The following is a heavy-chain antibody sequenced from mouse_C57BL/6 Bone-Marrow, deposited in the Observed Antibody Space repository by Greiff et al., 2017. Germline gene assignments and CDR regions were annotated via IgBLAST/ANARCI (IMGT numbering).Heavy chain of an antibody. CDR3: ARAIYYYSSSYDWYFDG. V-gene: IGHV5-17*01. D-gene: IGHD1-1*01. CDR1: GFTFSDYG. CDR2: ISSGSSTI. J-gene: IGHJ1*03. Sequence: EVHLVESGGGLVKPGGSLKLSCAASGFTFSDYGMHWVRQAPEKGLEWVAYISSGSSTIYYADTVKGRFTISRDNAKNTLFLQMTSLRSEETAMYYCARAIYYYSSSYDWYFDGWGTGTPVTVSS.